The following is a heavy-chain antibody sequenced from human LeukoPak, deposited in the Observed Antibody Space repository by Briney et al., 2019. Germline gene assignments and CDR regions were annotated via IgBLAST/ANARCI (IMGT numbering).Heavy chain of an antibody. Sequence: SETLSLTCTVSGGSISSSGYYWGWLRQPPGKGLEWIGSIYYSGSTYYNPSLKSRVTISGDTSKNQFSLKLYSVTAADTAVYYCARTFMVRGPSLWYFDYWGQGTLVTVSS. D-gene: IGHD3-10*01. CDR2: IYYSGST. CDR1: GGSISSSGYY. V-gene: IGHV4-39*01. J-gene: IGHJ4*02. CDR3: ARTFMVRGPSLWYFDY.